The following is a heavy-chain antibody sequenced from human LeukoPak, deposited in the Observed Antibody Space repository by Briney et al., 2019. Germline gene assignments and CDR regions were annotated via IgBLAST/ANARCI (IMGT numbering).Heavy chain of an antibody. Sequence: SDTLSLTCAVYGGSFSGYYWSWIRQPPGKGLEWMGEINHSGSTNYNPSLKSRVTISVDTSKNQFSLKLSSVTAADTAVYYCARVVSGSGWSANFDYWGQGTLVTVSS. CDR2: INHSGST. V-gene: IGHV4-34*01. CDR1: GGSFSGYY. CDR3: ARVVSGSGWSANFDY. J-gene: IGHJ4*02. D-gene: IGHD6-19*01.